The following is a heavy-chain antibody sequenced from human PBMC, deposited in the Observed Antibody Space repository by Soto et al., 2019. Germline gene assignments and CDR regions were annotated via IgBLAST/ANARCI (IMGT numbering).Heavy chain of an antibody. CDR3: ANDGVDNGTGGLSYCGMNV. J-gene: IGHJ6*02. CDR2: ISAYNGNT. Sequence: VSVKGPCKAFGYTFTCYVISWVRQAPGQVLDGIGWISAYNGNTNYAQKLQGSVTMTTDTCTSTAYMELRSLRSDDTAVYYCANDGVDNGTGGLSYCGMNVSGQGPTVTDS. CDR1: GYTFTCYV. V-gene: IGHV1-18*01. D-gene: IGHD3-3*01.